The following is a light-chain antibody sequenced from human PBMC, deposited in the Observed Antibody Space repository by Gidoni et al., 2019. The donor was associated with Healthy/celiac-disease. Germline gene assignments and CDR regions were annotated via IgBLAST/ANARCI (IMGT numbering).Light chain of an antibody. CDR2: AAS. V-gene: IGKV1-39*01. CDR3: QQSYSTPST. J-gene: IGKJ2*01. Sequence: DIQMTQSPSSLSASVGDRVTITCRASQSISSYLNWYQQKPGEAPTLLIYAASSLQSGVPSRFSGSGSGTDFTLTISSRQPEDFATYYCQQSYSTPSTFXXXTKLDIK. CDR1: QSISSY.